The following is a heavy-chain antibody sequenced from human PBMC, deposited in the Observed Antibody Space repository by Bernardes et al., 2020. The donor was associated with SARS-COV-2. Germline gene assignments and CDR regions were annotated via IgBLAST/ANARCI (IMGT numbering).Heavy chain of an antibody. V-gene: IGHV4-59*01. CDR3: ARGGWLPSGMDV. CDR1: GGSISNSY. Sequence: TLSLTCTVSGGSISNSYCSWIRQPPGKGLEWIGYIYNNGDTNYNPSFRSRVTLSVDTSRTQFSLMLSSVTAADTAVYYCARGGWLPSGMDVWGQGTPVTVPS. J-gene: IGHJ6*02. CDR2: IYNNGDT. D-gene: IGHD5-12*01.